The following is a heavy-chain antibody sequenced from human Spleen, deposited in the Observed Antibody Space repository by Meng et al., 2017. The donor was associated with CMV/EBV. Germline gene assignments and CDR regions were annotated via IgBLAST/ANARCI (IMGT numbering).Heavy chain of an antibody. V-gene: IGHV3-23*01. J-gene: IGHJ6*02. CDR1: GFTFSSYV. Sequence: GESLKISCAASGFTFSSYVMSWVRQAPGNGLEWVSAISGSGGSTYYADSVKGRFTISRDNSKNTLYLQMNSLRAEDTAVYYCARDHDFWSGQSPMDVWGQGTTVTVSS. CDR2: ISGSGGST. D-gene: IGHD3-3*01. CDR3: ARDHDFWSGQSPMDV.